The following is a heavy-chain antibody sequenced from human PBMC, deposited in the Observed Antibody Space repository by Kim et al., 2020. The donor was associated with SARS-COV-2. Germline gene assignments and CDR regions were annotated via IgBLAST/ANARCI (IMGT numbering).Heavy chain of an antibody. Sequence: GGSLRLSCAASGFTFSNYWMSWIRQAPGKGLEWVAYIKHDGSDKYYVDSVKGRFTISRDNAENSLYLQMNSLRAEDTAIYYCGRLCDHASSCYRHFDLGGRGNRVRVS. V-gene: IGHV3-7*03. CDR3: GRLCDHASSCYRHFDL. J-gene: IGHJ2*01. D-gene: IGHD6-13*01. CDR1: GFTFSNYW. CDR2: IKHDGSDK.